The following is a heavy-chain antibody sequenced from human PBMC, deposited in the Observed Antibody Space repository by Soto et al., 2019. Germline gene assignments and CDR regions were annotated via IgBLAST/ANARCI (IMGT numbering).Heavy chain of an antibody. Sequence: GESLKISCAASGFTFSSYWMHWVRQAPGKGLVWVSRINSDGSSTSYADSVKGRFTISRDNAKNTLYLQMNSLRAEDTAVYYCARDIYSGYENDAFDIWGQGTMVTVSS. CDR1: GFTFSSYW. J-gene: IGHJ3*02. CDR2: INSDGSST. V-gene: IGHV3-74*01. D-gene: IGHD5-12*01. CDR3: ARDIYSGYENDAFDI.